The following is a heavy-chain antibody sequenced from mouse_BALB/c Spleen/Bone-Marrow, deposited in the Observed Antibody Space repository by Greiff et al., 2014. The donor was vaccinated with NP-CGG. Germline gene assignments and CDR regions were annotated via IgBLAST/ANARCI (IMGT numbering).Heavy chain of an antibody. CDR2: INPSTDYT. J-gene: IGHJ3*01. D-gene: IGHD4-1*01. Sequence: VQLVESGAELTKPGASVKISCKASGYTFTNSWMHWVKQRPGQGLEWIGYINPSTDYTEYDQKFKGKATLTADKSSSTAYMQLGGLTSEDSAVYYCSKSRTAFPSWGQGTLVPVPA. CDR3: SKSRTAFPS. CDR1: GYTFTNSW. V-gene: IGHV1-7*01.